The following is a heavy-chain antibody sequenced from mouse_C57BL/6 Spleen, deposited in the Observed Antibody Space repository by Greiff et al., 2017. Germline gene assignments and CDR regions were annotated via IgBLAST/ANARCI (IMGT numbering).Heavy chain of an antibody. CDR2: IYPRSGNT. V-gene: IGHV1-81*01. Sequence: QVQLKESGAELARPGASVKLSCKASGYTFTSYGISWVKQRPGQGLEWIGEIYPRSGNTYYNEKFKGKATLTADKSSSTAYMELRSLTSEDSAVYFCARPVVGDFDYWGQGTTLTVSS. CDR1: GYTFTSYG. D-gene: IGHD1-1*01. J-gene: IGHJ2*01. CDR3: ARPVVGDFDY.